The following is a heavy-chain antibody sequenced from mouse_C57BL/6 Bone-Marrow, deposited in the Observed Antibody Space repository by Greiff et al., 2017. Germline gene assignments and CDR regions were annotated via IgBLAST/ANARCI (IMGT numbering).Heavy chain of an antibody. V-gene: IGHV5-12*01. D-gene: IGHD1-1*01. J-gene: IGHJ1*03. CDR1: GFTFSDYY. Sequence: EVQLVESGGGLVQPGGSLKLSCAASGFTFSDYYMYWVRQTPEKRLEWVAYISNGGGSTYYPDTVKGRITISRDNATNTLYLQMSRLKSEDTAMYYCARHYYGSSYWYFDVWGTGTTVTVSS. CDR2: ISNGGGST. CDR3: ARHYYGSSYWYFDV.